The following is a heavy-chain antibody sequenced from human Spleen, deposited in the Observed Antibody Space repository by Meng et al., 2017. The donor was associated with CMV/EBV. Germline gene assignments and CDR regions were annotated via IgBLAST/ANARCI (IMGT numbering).Heavy chain of an antibody. CDR2: ISRRSSTI. V-gene: IGHV3-48*04. D-gene: IGHD5-18*01. CDR3: ASNKRGYTYGIVAY. J-gene: IGHJ4*02. CDR1: GFTFSDFS. Sequence: LSLTCAASGFTFSDFSMNWVRQAPGKGLEWVSYISRRSSTIYYADSVKGRFTISRDNANNSLYLQMNSLRAEDTALYYCASNKRGYTYGIVAYWGQGTLVTVSS.